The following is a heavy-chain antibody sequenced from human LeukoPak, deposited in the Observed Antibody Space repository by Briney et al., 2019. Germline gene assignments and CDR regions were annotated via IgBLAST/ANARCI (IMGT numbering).Heavy chain of an antibody. CDR1: GFTFSDYY. D-gene: IGHD3-22*01. CDR3: ARASTYYYDSSGYFQDY. CDR2: ISSSGSTI. V-gene: IGHV3-11*01. J-gene: IGHJ4*02. Sequence: GGSLRLSCAASGFTFSDYYMSWIRQAPGKGLEWVSYISSSGSTIYYADSVKGRFTISRDNARNPLYLQMNSLRAEDTAVYYCARASTYYYDSSGYFQDYWGQGTLVTVSS.